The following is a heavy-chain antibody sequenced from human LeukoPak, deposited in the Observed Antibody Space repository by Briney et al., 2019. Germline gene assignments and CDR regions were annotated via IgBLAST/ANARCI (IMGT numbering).Heavy chain of an antibody. CDR2: INPNSGGT. Sequence: GASVKVSCKASGYTFTGYYMHWVRQAPGQGLEWMGWINPNSGGTNYAQKFQGRVTMTRDTSISTAYMELSRLRSDDTAVYYCAAELIYDFPHYYFDYWGQGTLVTVSS. J-gene: IGHJ4*02. D-gene: IGHD3-3*01. CDR1: GYTFTGYY. V-gene: IGHV1-2*02. CDR3: AAELIYDFPHYYFDY.